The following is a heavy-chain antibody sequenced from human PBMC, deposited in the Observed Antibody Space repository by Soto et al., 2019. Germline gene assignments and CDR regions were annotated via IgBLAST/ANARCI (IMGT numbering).Heavy chain of an antibody. D-gene: IGHD3-3*01. CDR2: ISGSDGKT. J-gene: IGHJ4*02. V-gene: IGHV3-23*01. CDR3: ARWSYLDY. CDR1: GFSFGSYA. Sequence: VGSLRLSCAASGFSFGSYALSWVRQAPGKGLEWVSTISGSDGKTFYADSVKGRFSISRDTSQSTLYLQMNSLRADDTAMYYCARWSYLDYWGQGTRVT.